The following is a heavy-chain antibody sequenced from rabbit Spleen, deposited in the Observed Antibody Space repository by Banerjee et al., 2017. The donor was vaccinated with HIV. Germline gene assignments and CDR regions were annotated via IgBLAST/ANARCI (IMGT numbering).Heavy chain of an antibody. Sequence: QEQLEESGGGLVKPEGSLTLTCTASGFSFSSNYVMCWVRQAPGKGLEWIACINAVTGKAVYASWAKGRFTISRTSSTTVTLRMTSLTAADRAAYFCARDLVGVIGWNFYLWGPGTLVTVS. D-gene: IGHD1-1*01. V-gene: IGHV1S45*01. CDR2: INAVTGKA. CDR1: GFSFSSNYV. J-gene: IGHJ6*01. CDR3: ARDLVGVIGWNFYL.